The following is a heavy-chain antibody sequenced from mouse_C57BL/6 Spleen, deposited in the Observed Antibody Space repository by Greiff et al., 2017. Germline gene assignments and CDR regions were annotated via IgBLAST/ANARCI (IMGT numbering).Heavy chain of an antibody. J-gene: IGHJ2*01. Sequence: EVMLVESEGGLVQPGSSMKLSCTASGFTFSDYYMAWVRQVPEKGLEWVANINYDGSSTYYLDSLKSRFIISRDNAKNILYLQMSSLKSEDTATYYCARDKYYGCDYWGQGTTLTVSS. V-gene: IGHV5-16*01. CDR2: INYDGSST. CDR3: ARDKYYGCDY. D-gene: IGHD1-2*01. CDR1: GFTFSDYY.